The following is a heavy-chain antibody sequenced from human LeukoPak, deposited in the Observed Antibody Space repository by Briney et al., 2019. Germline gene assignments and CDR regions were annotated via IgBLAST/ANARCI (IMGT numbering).Heavy chain of an antibody. V-gene: IGHV3-66*01. Sequence: PGGSLRLSCAASGFTVSSNYMSWVRQAPGKGLEWVSVIYSGGSTYYADSVKGRFTISRDNSKNTLYLQMNSLRAEDTAVYYCAREDSSSLYHFDYWGQGTLVTVSS. CDR1: GFTVSSNY. D-gene: IGHD5-18*01. CDR3: AREDSSSLYHFDY. J-gene: IGHJ4*02. CDR2: IYSGGST.